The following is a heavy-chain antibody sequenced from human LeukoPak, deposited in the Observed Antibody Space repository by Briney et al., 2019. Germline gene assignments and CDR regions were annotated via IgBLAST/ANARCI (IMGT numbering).Heavy chain of an antibody. D-gene: IGHD2-2*02. CDR3: AKASSASYYSGSDY. CDR1: GFTFSSYA. Sequence: GGTLRLSCAVSGFTFSSYAMTWVRQAPGKGLEWVSSIDYSGGSTYYKDSVTGRFTISRDNSKNTLHLQINSLRAEDSALYYCAKASSASYYSGSDYWGQGTLVTVSS. CDR2: IDYSGGST. J-gene: IGHJ4*02. V-gene: IGHV3-23*01.